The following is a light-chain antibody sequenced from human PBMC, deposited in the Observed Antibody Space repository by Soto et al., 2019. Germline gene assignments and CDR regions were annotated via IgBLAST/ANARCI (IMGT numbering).Light chain of an antibody. CDR1: TGAVTSDHF. V-gene: IGLV7-43*01. J-gene: IGLJ2*01. CDR2: STS. CDR3: LLYSGGAQPWI. Sequence: QAVVAQEPSLTVSPGGTVTLTCASNTGAVTSDHFPNWFQQKPGQAPRPLIYSTSKKHSWTPARFSGSLLGGRAALTLSGVQPEDEGDYYCLLYSGGAQPWIFGGGTQLTVL.